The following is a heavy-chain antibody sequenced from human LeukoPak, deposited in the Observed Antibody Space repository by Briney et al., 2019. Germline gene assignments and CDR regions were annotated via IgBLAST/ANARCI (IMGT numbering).Heavy chain of an antibody. CDR1: GGSISTYY. CDR2: IRYNGNT. CDR3: ARGEDSYGHPGFDF. J-gene: IGHJ4*02. Sequence: SETLSLTCTVSGGSISTYYWSWIRQPPGKGLEWIGYIRYNGNTNSNPSLKIRVTMSVDTSKNLFSLKLSSVTAADTAVYYCARGEDSYGHPGFDFLGQGTLVAVSS. D-gene: IGHD5-18*01. V-gene: IGHV4-59*01.